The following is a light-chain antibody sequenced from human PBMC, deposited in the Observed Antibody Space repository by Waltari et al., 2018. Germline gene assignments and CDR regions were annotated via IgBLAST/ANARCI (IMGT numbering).Light chain of an antibody. J-gene: IGLJ3*02. CDR3: AVWDDSVSGWV. CDR1: GSNVGRNY. CDR2: RND. V-gene: IGLV1-47*01. Sequence: QSVVTQPPSASETPGQRFTISCSGSGSNVGRNYVTWYQQVPGTAPKVVIYRNDRRPSGVPDRFSGSKSGTSASLAISGLRSEDEADYYCAVWDDSVSGWVFGGGTKLTVL.